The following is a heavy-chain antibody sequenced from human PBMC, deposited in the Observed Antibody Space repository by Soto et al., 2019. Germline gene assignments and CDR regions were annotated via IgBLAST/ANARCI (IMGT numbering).Heavy chain of an antibody. V-gene: IGHV4-61*01. CDR3: ARIITMVRGVIIIPNWFDP. CDR2: IYYSGST. D-gene: IGHD3-10*01. Sequence: SETLSLTCTVSGGSVSRGSYYWSWTRQPPGKGLEWIGYIYYSGSTNYNPSLKSRVTISVDTSKNQFSLKLSSVTAADTAVYYCARIITMVRGVIIIPNWFDPWGQGTLVTVSS. J-gene: IGHJ5*02. CDR1: GGSVSRGSYY.